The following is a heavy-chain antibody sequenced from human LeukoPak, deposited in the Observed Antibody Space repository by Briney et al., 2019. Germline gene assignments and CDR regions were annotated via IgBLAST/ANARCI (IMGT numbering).Heavy chain of an antibody. CDR2: IRYDGSNK. V-gene: IGHV3-30*02. CDR3: ARPGYSSGPLAGYYFDY. Sequence: QTGGSLRLSCAASGFTFSTYGIHWVRQAPGQGLEWVAFIRYDGSNKYYADSVKGRFTISRDNYKNTLYLQMNSLRAEDTAVYYCARPGYSSGPLAGYYFDYWGQGTLVTVSS. J-gene: IGHJ4*02. D-gene: IGHD6-19*01. CDR1: GFTFSTYG.